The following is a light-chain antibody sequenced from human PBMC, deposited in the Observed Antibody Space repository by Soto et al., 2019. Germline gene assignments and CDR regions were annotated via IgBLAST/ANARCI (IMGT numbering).Light chain of an antibody. J-gene: IGKJ4*01. CDR3: QHYGSSLLT. CDR2: GAF. V-gene: IGKV3-20*01. CDR1: QSVTSSF. Sequence: EIVLTQSPGILSLSPGERATLSCRASQSVTSSFLVWYQQKPGQAPRLLIYGAFSRATGIPDRVSGSGSGTDFTLTISRLEPEDFAVYYCQHYGSSLLTFGGGTKVEIK.